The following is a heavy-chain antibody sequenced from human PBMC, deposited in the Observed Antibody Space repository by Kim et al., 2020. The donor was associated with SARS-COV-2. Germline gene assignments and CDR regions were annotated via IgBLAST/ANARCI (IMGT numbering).Heavy chain of an antibody. CDR1: GFTFSSYA. CDR2: ISYDGSNK. V-gene: IGHV3-30*04. D-gene: IGHD1-26*01. J-gene: IGHJ4*02. Sequence: GGSLRLSCAASGFTFSSYAMHWVRQAPGKGLEWVAVISYDGSNKYYADSVKGRFTISRDNSKNTMYLQMNSLRAEDTAVYYCARDVRSGWEILGGVDYWGQGSLVTVSS. CDR3: ARDVRSGWEILGGVDY.